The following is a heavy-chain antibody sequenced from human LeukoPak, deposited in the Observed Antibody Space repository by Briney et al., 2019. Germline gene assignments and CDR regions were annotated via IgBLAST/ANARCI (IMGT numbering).Heavy chain of an antibody. Sequence: PSQTLSLTCTVSGYSISSGYYWGWIRQAPGKGLEWIGSMYHGGSTYYNPSLKSRVTISAGTSKNQFSLKLSSVTATDTAVYYCARAIQVAVVPVVMNWFAPWGQGTLVTVSS. D-gene: IGHD2-15*01. CDR2: MYHGGST. J-gene: IGHJ5*02. V-gene: IGHV4-38-2*02. CDR3: ARAIQVAVVPVVMNWFAP. CDR1: GYSISSGYY.